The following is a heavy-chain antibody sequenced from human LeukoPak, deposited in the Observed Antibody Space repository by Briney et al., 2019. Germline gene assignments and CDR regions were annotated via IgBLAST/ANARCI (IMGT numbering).Heavy chain of an antibody. Sequence: GASVKVSFKASGYTFTSHDISWVRQAPGQGLEWMGRISVYNGHTNYAQNFQGRVTMTTDTFTNTAYMELRSLTSDDTAVYYCATSRLYNEDYWGQGTLVTVSS. CDR1: GYTFTSHD. J-gene: IGHJ4*02. CDR3: ATSRLYNEDY. V-gene: IGHV1-18*01. CDR2: ISVYNGHT. D-gene: IGHD3-10*01.